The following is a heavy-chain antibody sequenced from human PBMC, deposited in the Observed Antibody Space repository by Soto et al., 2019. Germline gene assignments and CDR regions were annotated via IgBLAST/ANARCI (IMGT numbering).Heavy chain of an antibody. J-gene: IGHJ5*02. Sequence: LRLYGPPAGFTCSSYGMQWVRQAPGKGLEWVAGIWYDGSNKYYADSVKGRFTISRDNSKNTLYLQMNSLRAEDTAVYYCARDLRPNWFDPWGQGPLVTRSS. CDR3: ARDLRPNWFDP. CDR1: GFTCSSYG. V-gene: IGHV3-33*01. D-gene: IGHD4-17*01. CDR2: IWYDGSNK.